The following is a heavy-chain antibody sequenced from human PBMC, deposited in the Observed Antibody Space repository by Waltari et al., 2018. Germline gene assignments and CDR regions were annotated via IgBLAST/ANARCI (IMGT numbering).Heavy chain of an antibody. CDR2: LLSILGKT. CDR3: ARGEYNFAWGCSWDV. V-gene: IGHV1-69*12. Sequence: QVQLVQSGAEVKKTGSSVKVSCKASGGTLSGYSIAWVRQAPGQGSGGVGGLLSILGKTDRAQKFQVRVSITADESTDPAYMELSSLTNEYTGVYYCARGEYNFAWGCSWDVWGKGTTVTVSS. J-gene: IGHJ6*04. D-gene: IGHD3-16*01. CDR1: GGTLSGYS.